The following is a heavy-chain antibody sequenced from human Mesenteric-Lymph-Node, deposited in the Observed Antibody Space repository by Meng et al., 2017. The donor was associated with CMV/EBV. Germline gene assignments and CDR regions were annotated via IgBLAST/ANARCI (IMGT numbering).Heavy chain of an antibody. CDR1: GYPFTSYG. J-gene: IGHJ4*02. CDR3: ARGTVTDFDY. D-gene: IGHD4-11*01. CDR2: SSPYSGKT. Sequence: ASVKVSCKASGYPFTSYGISWVRQAPGQGLEWMGWSSPYSGKTDYPQKLQGRVTMTTDTSTSTAYMELRSLRSDDTAVYYCARGTVTDFDYWGQGTLVTVSS. V-gene: IGHV1-18*01.